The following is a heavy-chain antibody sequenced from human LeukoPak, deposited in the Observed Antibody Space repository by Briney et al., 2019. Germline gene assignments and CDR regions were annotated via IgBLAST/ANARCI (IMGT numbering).Heavy chain of an antibody. Sequence: GESLKISCKGSGYSFTSYWIGWVRQMPGKGLERMGIIYPGGSDTRYSPSFQGQVTISADKSTNTAYLQWSSLKASDTAMYYCARHQGYNYGYVDYWGQGTLVTVSS. CDR1: GYSFTSYW. D-gene: IGHD5-18*01. CDR2: IYPGGSDT. CDR3: ARHQGYNYGYVDY. V-gene: IGHV5-51*01. J-gene: IGHJ4*02.